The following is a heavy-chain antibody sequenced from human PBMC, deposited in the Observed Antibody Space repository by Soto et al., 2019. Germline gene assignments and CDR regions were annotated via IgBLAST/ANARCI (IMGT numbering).Heavy chain of an antibody. D-gene: IGHD3-10*01. CDR3: AREGKDYGSAPGWFDP. J-gene: IGHJ5*02. Sequence: QVQLVQSGAEVKKPGSSVKVSCKASGGTFSSYTISWVRQAPGQGLEWMGRIIPILGIANYAQKFQGRVTITADKSTSTAHIELSRLRSEDKAVYYCAREGKDYGSAPGWFDPWGQGTLVTVSS. CDR2: IIPILGIA. V-gene: IGHV1-69*08. CDR1: GGTFSSYT.